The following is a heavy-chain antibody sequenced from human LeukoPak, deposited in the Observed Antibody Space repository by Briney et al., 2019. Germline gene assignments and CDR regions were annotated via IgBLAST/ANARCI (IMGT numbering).Heavy chain of an antibody. CDR2: IYTSGST. D-gene: IGHD3-10*01. CDR3: ATGGHYYGSGSYTKYFQH. Sequence: SETLSLTCTVSGGSISSSSYYWGWIRQPPGKGLEWIGRIYTSGSTNYNPSLKSRVTISVDTSKNQFSLKLSSVTAADTAVYYCATGGHYYGSGSYTKYFQHWGQGTLVTVSS. CDR1: GGSISSSSYY. V-gene: IGHV4-39*07. J-gene: IGHJ1*01.